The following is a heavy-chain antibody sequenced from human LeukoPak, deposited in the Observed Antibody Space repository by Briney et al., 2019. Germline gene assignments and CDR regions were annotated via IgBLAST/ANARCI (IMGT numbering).Heavy chain of an antibody. D-gene: IGHD1-26*01. V-gene: IGHV3-23*01. Sequence: GGSLRLSCEASGFIFSIYDMYWVRQAPGKGLECVASISRNSGDYTLYAASVKGRFTISRDNSRSTLYLQMNSLRAEDTAVYYCAKSSWELRPGAFDMWGQGTMVTVSS. CDR1: GFIFSIYD. CDR3: AKSSWELRPGAFDM. J-gene: IGHJ3*02. CDR2: ISRNSGDYT.